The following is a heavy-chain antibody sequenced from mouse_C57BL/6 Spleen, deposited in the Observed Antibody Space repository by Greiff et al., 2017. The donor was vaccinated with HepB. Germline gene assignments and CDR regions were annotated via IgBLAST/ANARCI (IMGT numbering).Heavy chain of an antibody. Sequence: EVKVVESGGGLVKPGGSLKPSCAASGFTFSDYGMHWVRQAPEKGLEWVAYISSGSSTIYYADTVKGRFTISRDNAKNTLFLQMTSLRSEDTAMYYCARGVREVYYFDYWGQGTTLTVSS. CDR1: GFTFSDYG. CDR2: ISSGSSTI. J-gene: IGHJ2*01. V-gene: IGHV5-17*01. CDR3: ARGVREVYYFDY.